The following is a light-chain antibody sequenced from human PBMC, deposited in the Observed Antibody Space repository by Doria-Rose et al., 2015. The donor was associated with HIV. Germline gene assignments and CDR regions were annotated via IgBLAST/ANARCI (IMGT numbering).Light chain of an antibody. Sequence: PDSLAVSPGERATINCKSSQSVLYSSNNKNFLAWYQQKPGQPPRLLIYWASTRESGVPARFSGSGSGTSFSLTISSLQAEDVAVYYCHQHYTTPATFGQGTKVEIK. J-gene: IGKJ1*01. CDR3: HQHYTTPAT. CDR2: WAS. CDR1: QSVLYSSNNKNF. V-gene: IGKV4-1*01.